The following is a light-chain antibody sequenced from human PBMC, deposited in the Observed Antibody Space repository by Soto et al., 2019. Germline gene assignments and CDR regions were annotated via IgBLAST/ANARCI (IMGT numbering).Light chain of an antibody. V-gene: IGLV2-8*01. CDR2: EVS. Sequence: QSALTQPPSASGSPGQSVTISCTGTSSDVGGYNYVSWYQHHPGKAPKLMIYEVSNRPSGVPDRFSGSKSGNTASLTVSGLQAEDEADYYCSSYAGSNNFVVFGGGTKVTVL. CDR3: SSYAGSNNFVV. J-gene: IGLJ2*01. CDR1: SSDVGGYNY.